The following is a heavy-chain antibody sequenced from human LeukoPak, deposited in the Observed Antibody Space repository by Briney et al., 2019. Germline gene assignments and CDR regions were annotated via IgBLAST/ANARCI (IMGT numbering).Heavy chain of an antibody. D-gene: IGHD3-22*01. V-gene: IGHV3-48*03. J-gene: IGHJ4*02. CDR2: FAGSDTTT. CDR1: GFDFSAYE. Sequence: PGGSLRLSCAASGFDFSAYEMNWVRQAPGKGLEWVSYFAGSDTTTHYAHSVKGRFTISRDNAKNSLYLQMNSLRAEDTALYYCATLGYHLDSWGQGTLVTVSS. CDR3: ATLGYHLDS.